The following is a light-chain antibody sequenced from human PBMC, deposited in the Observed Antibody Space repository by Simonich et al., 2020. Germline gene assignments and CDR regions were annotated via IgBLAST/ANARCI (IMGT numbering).Light chain of an antibody. CDR2: DFS. Sequence: QSALTQPASVSGSPGQSITISCTGTSSDVGGYNYVSWYQQHPGKAPKLMIYDFSKRPPGVSNRFSGSKSGNTASLTISGLQAEDEADYYCSSYTSSSTLVFGGGTKLTVL. CDR3: SSYTSSSTLV. J-gene: IGLJ2*01. CDR1: SSDVGGYNY. V-gene: IGLV2-14*01.